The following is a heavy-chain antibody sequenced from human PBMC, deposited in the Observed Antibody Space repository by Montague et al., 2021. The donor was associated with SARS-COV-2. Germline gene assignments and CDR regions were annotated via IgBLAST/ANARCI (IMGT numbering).Heavy chain of an antibody. D-gene: IGHD6-13*01. Sequence: SLRLSCAASGLTFSDYYMSWIRQAPGKGLEWISYISSSGSTIYYXDSVKGRFTISRDNAKNSLYLQMNSLRAEDTAVYYCARVAKLAAAGLWWFDPWGQGTLVTVSS. J-gene: IGHJ5*02. CDR2: ISSSGSTI. CDR3: ARVAKLAAAGLWWFDP. CDR1: GLTFSDYY. V-gene: IGHV3-11*01.